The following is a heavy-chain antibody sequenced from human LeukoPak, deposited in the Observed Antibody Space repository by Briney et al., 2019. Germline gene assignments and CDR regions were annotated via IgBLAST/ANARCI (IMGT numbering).Heavy chain of an antibody. CDR3: ARDPSSSLNMDV. CDR1: GLTFSSYA. V-gene: IGHV3-30-3*01. D-gene: IGHD6-6*01. Sequence: GGSLRLSCAASGLTFSSYAMSWVRQAPGKGLEWVAVISYDGSNKYYADSVKGRFTISRDNSKNTLYLQMNSLRAEDTAVYYCARDPSSSLNMDVWGQGTTVTVSS. J-gene: IGHJ6*02. CDR2: ISYDGSNK.